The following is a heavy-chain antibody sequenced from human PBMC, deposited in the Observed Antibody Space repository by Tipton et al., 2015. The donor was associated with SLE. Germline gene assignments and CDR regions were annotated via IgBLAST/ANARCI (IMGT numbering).Heavy chain of an antibody. CDR2: VNHTGST. V-gene: IGHV4-34*09. CDR1: GGSFSGYY. D-gene: IGHD4-17*01. Sequence: TLSLTCAVYGGSFSGYYWIWIRQPPGKGLEWIGEVNHTGSTNYNPSLKSRVTISIDASKNQFSLKLSSVTVADTAVYYCARLDYVWQYFDSWGQGTLVTVSS. CDR3: ARLDYVWQYFDS. J-gene: IGHJ4*02.